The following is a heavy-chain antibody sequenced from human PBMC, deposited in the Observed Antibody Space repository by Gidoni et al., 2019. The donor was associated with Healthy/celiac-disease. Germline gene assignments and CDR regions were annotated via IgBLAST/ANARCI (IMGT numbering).Heavy chain of an antibody. V-gene: IGHV3-21*01. Sequence: EVQLVDSGGGLVKPGGAVRLSCAASGFTFCSYSMNWLRQAPGKGLEWVSYISSSSSYIYYANSVKGRFTISRDKAKNKLYLQMNSLRAEDTAVYDWGRGQNWFDPWGQGTLVTVSS. J-gene: IGHJ5*02. CDR1: GFTFCSYS. CDR3: GRGQNWFDP. CDR2: ISSSSSYI.